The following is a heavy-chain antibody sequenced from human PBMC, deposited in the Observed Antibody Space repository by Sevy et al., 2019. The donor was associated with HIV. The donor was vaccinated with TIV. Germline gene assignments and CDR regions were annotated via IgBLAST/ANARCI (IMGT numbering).Heavy chain of an antibody. V-gene: IGHV4-34*01. Sequence: SETLSLTCAVYGGSFSGYYWSWIRQPPGKGLEWIGEINHSGSTNYNPSLKSRVTISVDTSKNQFSLKLSSVTAAGTAVYYCARGVRYYYGSGSFYYFDYWGQGTLVTVSS. CDR2: INHSGST. CDR1: GGSFSGYY. J-gene: IGHJ4*02. CDR3: ARGVRYYYGSGSFYYFDY. D-gene: IGHD3-10*01.